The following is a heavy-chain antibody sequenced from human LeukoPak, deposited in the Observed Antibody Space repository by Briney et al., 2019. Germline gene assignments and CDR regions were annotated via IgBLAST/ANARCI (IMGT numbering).Heavy chain of an antibody. CDR2: VYFDGGT. Sequence: SETLSLTCSGSGCSVTSGTYHWGWIRQPTGKGLEWIGSVYFDGGTHYKPSLQSRVTISVATSNNQFSLRLSSVTAADTALYYCARDHYYDGRGRFDPWGQGTLATVSS. CDR1: GCSVTSGTYH. D-gene: IGHD3-16*01. CDR3: ARDHYYDGRGRFDP. V-gene: IGHV4-39*07. J-gene: IGHJ5*02.